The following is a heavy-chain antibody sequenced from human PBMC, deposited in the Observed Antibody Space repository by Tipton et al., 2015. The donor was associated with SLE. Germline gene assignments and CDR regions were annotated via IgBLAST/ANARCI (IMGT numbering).Heavy chain of an antibody. D-gene: IGHD6-6*01. V-gene: IGHV4-4*07. J-gene: IGHJ4*02. CDR3: ARGPLEDATSSGGELIDY. Sequence: TLSLTCTVSGDSLSSSHWPWIQQPAGKGLEWIGRIYNGGSNYNPSLQRRVSMSLDTSKNQMSLKLNSVTAADTAVYYCARGPLEDATSSGGELIDYWGQGSLVTVSS. CDR2: IYNGGS. CDR1: GDSLSSSH.